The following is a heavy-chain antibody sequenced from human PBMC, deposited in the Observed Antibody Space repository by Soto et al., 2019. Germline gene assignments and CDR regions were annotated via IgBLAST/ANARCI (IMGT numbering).Heavy chain of an antibody. CDR1: GVTFSSYA. CDR3: ARRRYSGSWFDY. CDR2: IIPIFGTA. V-gene: IGHV1-69*13. D-gene: IGHD2-15*01. J-gene: IGHJ4*02. Sequence: SVKVSCKASGVTFSSYAISWVRQAPGQGLEWMGGIIPIFGTANYAQKFQGRVTITADESTSTAYMELSSLRSEDTAVYYCARRRYSGSWFDYWGQGTLVTVSS.